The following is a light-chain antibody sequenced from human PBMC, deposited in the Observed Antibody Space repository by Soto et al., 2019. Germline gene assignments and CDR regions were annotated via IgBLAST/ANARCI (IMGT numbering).Light chain of an antibody. CDR3: QQYITSPWT. J-gene: IGKJ1*01. Sequence: EIVLTQSPGTLSLSPGERATLSCRASQSVSSNSLAWYQQKPGQAPRLLMYGAASRATGIPDRFSGSGSGSGTDFSLTISSLEHEDFAVYYCQQYITSPWTFGQGTKVEV. CDR2: GAA. CDR1: QSVSSNS. V-gene: IGKV3-20*01.